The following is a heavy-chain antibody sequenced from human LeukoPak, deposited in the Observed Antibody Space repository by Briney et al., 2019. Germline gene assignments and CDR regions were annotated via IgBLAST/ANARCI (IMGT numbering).Heavy chain of an antibody. CDR1: GGSISSGSYY. J-gene: IGHJ6*03. D-gene: IGHD4-11*01. CDR2: IYTSGST. V-gene: IGHV4-61*02. Sequence: SETLSLTCTVSGGSISSGSYYWSWIRQPAGKGLEWIGRIYTSGSTNYNPSLKSRVTISVDTSKNQFSLKLSSVTAADTAVYYCARDDYSNEGGLYYYYYMDVWGKGTTVTVSS. CDR3: ARDDYSNEGGLYYYYYMDV.